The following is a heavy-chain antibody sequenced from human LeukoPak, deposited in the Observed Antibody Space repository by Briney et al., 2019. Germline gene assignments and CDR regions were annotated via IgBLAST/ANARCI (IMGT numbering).Heavy chain of an antibody. J-gene: IGHJ5*02. CDR1: GDFISSYY. Sequence: SETLSLTRTVSGDFISSYYWSWIRQPPGKGLEWIGYIYYSGSTNYNPSLKSRVTISVDTSRNQFSLKLRSVTAADTAVYYCARVLSRAGNWFDPWGQGTLVTVSS. CDR2: IYYSGST. CDR3: ARVLSRAGNWFDP. V-gene: IGHV4-59*01. D-gene: IGHD2-8*02.